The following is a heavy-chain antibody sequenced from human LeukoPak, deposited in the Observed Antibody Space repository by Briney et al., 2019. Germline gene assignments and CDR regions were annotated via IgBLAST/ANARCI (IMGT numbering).Heavy chain of an antibody. J-gene: IGHJ4*02. CDR3: ARRIAVSATFDY. Sequence: HGESLKISCKGSGYSFTSYWIAWVRQMPGKGLEWMGIIYPGESETRYSPSFQGQVTISADKSISTAYLQWSSLKASDTAMYYCARRIAVSATFDYWGQGTLVTVSS. CDR2: IYPGESET. D-gene: IGHD6-13*01. V-gene: IGHV5-51*01. CDR1: GYSFTSYW.